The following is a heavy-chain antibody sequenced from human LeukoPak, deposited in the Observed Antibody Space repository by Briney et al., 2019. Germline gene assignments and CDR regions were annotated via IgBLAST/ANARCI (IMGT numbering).Heavy chain of an antibody. CDR3: ATLYVWGSYRYTDFDY. CDR2: INTNTGNP. Sequence: GASVKVSCKASGYTFTSYAMNWVRQAPGQGLEWMGWINTNTGNPTYAQGFTGRFVFSLDTSVSTAYLRISSLKAEDTAVYYCATLYVWGSYRYTDFDYWGQGTLVTVSS. CDR1: GYTFTSYA. J-gene: IGHJ4*02. D-gene: IGHD3-16*02. V-gene: IGHV7-4-1*02.